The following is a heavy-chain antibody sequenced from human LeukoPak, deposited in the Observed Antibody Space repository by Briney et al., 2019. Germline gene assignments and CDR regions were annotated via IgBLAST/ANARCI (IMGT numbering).Heavy chain of an antibody. CDR1: GGTFSSYA. CDR3: ARDARLVGATPDDAFDI. D-gene: IGHD1-26*01. J-gene: IGHJ3*02. CDR2: IIPIFGTA. V-gene: IGHV1-69*13. Sequence: SVKVSCKALGGTFSSYAISWVRQAPGQGLEWMGGIIPIFGTANYAQKLQGRVTITADESTSTAYMELSSLRSEDTAVYYCARDARLVGATPDDAFDIWGQGTMVTVSS.